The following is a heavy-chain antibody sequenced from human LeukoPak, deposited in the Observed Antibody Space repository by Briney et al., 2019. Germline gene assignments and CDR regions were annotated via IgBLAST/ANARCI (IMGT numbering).Heavy chain of an antibody. J-gene: IGHJ4*02. D-gene: IGHD1-7*01. CDR3: ARDRHDWNYYYFDY. CDR2: ISHRGST. V-gene: IGHV4-31*03. CDR1: GDSISCDGYY. Sequence: SETLSLTCNVSGDSISCDGYYWSWIRQHPGMGLEWIGHISHRGSTNYNPSLKSRLSILVDTSKNQFSLKLSSVTAADTAVYYCARDRHDWNYYYFDYWGQGTLVTVSS.